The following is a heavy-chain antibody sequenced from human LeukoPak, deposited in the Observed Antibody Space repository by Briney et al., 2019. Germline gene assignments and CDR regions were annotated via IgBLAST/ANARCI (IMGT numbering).Heavy chain of an antibody. CDR2: ISSSGSTI. CDR1: GFTFSDYY. Sequence: GGSLRLSCAASGFTFSDYYMSWIRQAPGKGLEWVSYISSSGSTIYYADSVKGRFTISRDNARNSVYLQMTSLRAEDTAVYYCTRDLSYYGAGSYPDYWGQGTMVTVSS. V-gene: IGHV3-11*01. CDR3: TRDLSYYGAGSYPDY. J-gene: IGHJ4*02. D-gene: IGHD3-10*01.